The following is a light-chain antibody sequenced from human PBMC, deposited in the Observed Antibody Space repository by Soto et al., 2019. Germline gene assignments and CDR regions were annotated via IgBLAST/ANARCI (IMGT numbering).Light chain of an antibody. CDR2: DAS. V-gene: IGKV3-11*01. CDR3: QQRRDWLS. J-gene: IGKJ4*01. CDR1: QSVSSY. Sequence: EIVLTQSPATLSLSPGNRATLSCRASQSVSSYLAWYQQKPGQAPRLLIYDASKRTTGIPARFSGSGSGTDFPLTISGLEPEDFAVYFCQQRRDWLSFGGGTRVEIK.